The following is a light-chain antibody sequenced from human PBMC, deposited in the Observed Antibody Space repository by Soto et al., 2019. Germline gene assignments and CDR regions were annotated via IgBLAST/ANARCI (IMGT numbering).Light chain of an antibody. J-gene: IGKJ5*01. V-gene: IGKV3-20*01. CDR3: QQYSTLIT. Sequence: DIVLTQSPGTQSLSPGERATLSCRASESVANSYLAWYQQKPGQAHSLLIYDASSRATGIPDRFSGSGSGTDFPLTISRLESEDFAVYYCQQYSTLITFGQGTRLEIK. CDR2: DAS. CDR1: ESVANSY.